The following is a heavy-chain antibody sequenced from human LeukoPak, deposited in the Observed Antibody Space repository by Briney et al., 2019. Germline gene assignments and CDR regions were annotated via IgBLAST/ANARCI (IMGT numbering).Heavy chain of an antibody. CDR2: INPSVGST. J-gene: IGHJ4*02. Sequence: ASVKVSCKASGYTFTSYYMHCVRQAPGQGLGWMGIINPSVGSTSYAQKFQGRVTMTRDTSTSTVYMELSSLRSEDTAVYYCARAIPNYYGSGSYLDYWGQGTLVTVSS. D-gene: IGHD3-10*01. CDR1: GYTFTSYY. CDR3: ARAIPNYYGSGSYLDY. V-gene: IGHV1-46*03.